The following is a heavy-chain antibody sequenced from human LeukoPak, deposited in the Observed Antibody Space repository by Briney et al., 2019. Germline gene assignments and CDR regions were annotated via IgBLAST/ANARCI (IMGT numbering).Heavy chain of an antibody. CDR1: GGTFSTYA. D-gene: IGHD3-10*01. CDR2: IIPIFGTA. CDR3: ARDITGLGSGSYDLDC. J-gene: IGHJ4*02. Sequence: ASVKVSCKASGGTFSTYAISWVRQAPGQGLEWMGGIIPIFGTANYAQKFQGRVTITADESTSTAYMELSSLRSEDTAVYYCARDITGLGSGSYDLDCWGQGTLVTVSS. V-gene: IGHV1-69*13.